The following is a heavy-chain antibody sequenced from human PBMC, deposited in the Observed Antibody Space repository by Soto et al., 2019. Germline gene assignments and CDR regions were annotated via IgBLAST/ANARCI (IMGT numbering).Heavy chain of an antibody. CDR3: ARAVYDFWSGSLYYGTDV. D-gene: IGHD3-3*01. CDR2: ISAYNGNT. Sequence: GASVKVSCKASGYTFTSYGISWVRQAPGQGLEWMGWISAYNGNTNYAQKLQGRVTMTTDTSTSTAYMELRSLRSDDTAVYYCARAVYDFWSGSLYYGTDVWGQGTTVTV. J-gene: IGHJ6*02. V-gene: IGHV1-18*01. CDR1: GYTFTSYG.